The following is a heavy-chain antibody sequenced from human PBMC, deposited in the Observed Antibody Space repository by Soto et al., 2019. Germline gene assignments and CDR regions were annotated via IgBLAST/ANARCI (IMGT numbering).Heavy chain of an antibody. CDR2: IYWNDDK. D-gene: IGHD2-15*01. CDR3: GHRPLPYCSGGSCYRGGSWSPRYYFDY. Sequence: GSGPTLVSPTQTLTLTCTFSGFSLSTSGVGVGWIRQPPGKALEWLALIYWNDDKRYSPSLKSRLTITKDTPKNQVVLTMTNMDPVDTATYYCGHRPLPYCSGGSCYRGGSWSPRYYFDYWGQGTLVTVSS. V-gene: IGHV2-5*01. J-gene: IGHJ4*02. CDR1: GFSLSTSGVG.